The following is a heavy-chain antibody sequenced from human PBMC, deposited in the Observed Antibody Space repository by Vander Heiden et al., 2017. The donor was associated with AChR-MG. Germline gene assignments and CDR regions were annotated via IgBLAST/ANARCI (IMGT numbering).Heavy chain of an antibody. J-gene: IGHJ3*02. CDR2: ITAGSGYI. D-gene: IGHD3-10*02. V-gene: IGHV3-21*01. CDR3: ARVRDYVVNHDAFDI. CDR1: GFTFISLSRYT. Sequence: EVQLVESGGGLVQPGGSLRLSCAGPGFTFISLSRYTMNWVRQAPGKGLEWVSSITAGSGYIYYADSVKGRFTISRDNAKNSLYLQMNSLTTEDTAVYYCARVRDYVVNHDAFDIWGQGTMVTVSS.